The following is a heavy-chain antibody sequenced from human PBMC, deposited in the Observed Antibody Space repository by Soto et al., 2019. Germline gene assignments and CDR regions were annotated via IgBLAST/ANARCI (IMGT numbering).Heavy chain of an antibody. CDR1: GFTFSNAW. D-gene: IGHD6-19*01. CDR3: ARRRAVSGTGAY. CDR2: IKSKTDGGTT. V-gene: IGHV3-15*07. J-gene: IGHJ4*02. Sequence: PGGSLRLSCAASGFTFSNAWINWVRQAPGKGLEWVGRIKSKTDGGTTDFAAPVKGRFAISRDDSKNMVYLQMNSLKTEDTAVYYCARRRAVSGTGAYWGQGTLVTVSS.